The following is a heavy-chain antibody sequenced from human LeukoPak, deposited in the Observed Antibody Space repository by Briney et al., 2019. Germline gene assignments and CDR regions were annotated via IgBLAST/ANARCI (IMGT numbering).Heavy chain of an antibody. D-gene: IGHD4-17*01. CDR2: ISGSGGTT. J-gene: IGHJ4*02. CDR1: GFSFSSSA. CDR3: ARVQRGVRSPTDY. Sequence: GGSLRLSCAASGFSFSSSAMSCVRQALGGGVGRVSTISGSGGTTYYADSVKGRFTNSRDNSKSTLYLQINSLRAEDTAVYYCARVQRGVRSPTDYWRQGTLVSVSS. V-gene: IGHV3-23*01.